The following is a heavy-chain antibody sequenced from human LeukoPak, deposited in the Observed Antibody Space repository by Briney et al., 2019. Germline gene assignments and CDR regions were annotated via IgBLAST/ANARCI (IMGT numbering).Heavy chain of an antibody. CDR2: INSDGSST. D-gene: IGHD5-12*01. CDR3: ARRGYSGYAIDY. J-gene: IGHJ4*02. CDR1: GFTFSSYW. Sequence: GGSLRLSCAASGFTFSSYWMHWVRQAPGKGLVWVSHINSDGSSTSYADSVKGRFTISRDNAKNTLYLQMNSLRAEDTAVYYCARRGYSGYAIDYWGQGTLVTVSS. V-gene: IGHV3-74*01.